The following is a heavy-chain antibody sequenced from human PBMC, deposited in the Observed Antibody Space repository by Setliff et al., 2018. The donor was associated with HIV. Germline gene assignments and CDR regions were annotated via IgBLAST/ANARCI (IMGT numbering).Heavy chain of an antibody. J-gene: IGHJ4*01. D-gene: IGHD3-22*01. V-gene: IGHV3-33*01. CDR1: GFTFSGYG. Sequence: PGGSLRLSCAASGFTFSGYGMHWVRQAPGKGLEWVAVIWFHGINKYYADSVKGRFTISRDNSKNSLYLQMNSLRAEDTAVYYCARVYDSSGYSLSIPGYWGQGTLVTVSS. CDR2: IWFHGINK. CDR3: ARVYDSSGYSLSIPGY.